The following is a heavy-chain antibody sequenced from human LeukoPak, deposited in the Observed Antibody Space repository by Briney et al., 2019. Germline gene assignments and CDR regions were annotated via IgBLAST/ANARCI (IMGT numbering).Heavy chain of an antibody. V-gene: IGHV4-59*01. J-gene: IGHJ4*02. CDR2: IYYSGST. CDR3: ARERIAGAGGYYFDY. Sequence: PSETLSLTCTVSGGSISSYYWSWIRQPPGKGLEWIGYIYYSGSTNYNPSLKSRVTISVDTSKNQFSLKLSSVTAADTAVYYCARERIAGAGGYYFDYWGQGTLVTVSS. CDR1: GGSISSYY. D-gene: IGHD6-19*01.